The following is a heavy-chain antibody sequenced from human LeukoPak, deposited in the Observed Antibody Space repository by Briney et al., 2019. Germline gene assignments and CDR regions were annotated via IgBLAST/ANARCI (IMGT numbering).Heavy chain of an antibody. CDR1: GGSFSGYY. CDR3: ARELGGNSDY. D-gene: IGHD4-23*01. J-gene: IGHJ4*02. Sequence: SETLSLTCAVYGGSFSGYYWSWIRQPPGKGLEWIGEINHSGSTNYNPSLKSRVTISVDTSKNQFSLKLSSVTAADTAVYYCARELGGNSDYWGQGTLVTVSS. CDR2: INHSGST. V-gene: IGHV4-34*01.